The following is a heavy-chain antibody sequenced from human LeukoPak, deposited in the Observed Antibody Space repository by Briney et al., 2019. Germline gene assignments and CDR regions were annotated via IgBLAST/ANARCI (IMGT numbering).Heavy chain of an antibody. D-gene: IGHD6-19*01. CDR3: AREAGEEQWLVHYYYYGMDV. J-gene: IGHJ6*02. CDR1: GFSFNSYA. Sequence: PGGSLRLSCAASGFSFNSYAFHWVRQAPGKGLEWVAVISYDGSNKYYADSVKGRFTISRDNSKNTVYLQMNSLRVEDTAVYYCAREAGEEQWLVHYYYYGMDVWGQGTTVTVSS. V-gene: IGHV3-30-3*01. CDR2: ISYDGSNK.